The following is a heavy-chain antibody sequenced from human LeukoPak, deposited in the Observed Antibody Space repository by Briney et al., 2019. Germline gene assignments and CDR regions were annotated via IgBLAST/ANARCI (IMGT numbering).Heavy chain of an antibody. Sequence: SETLSLSCAVYGGSFGGYYWSWIRQPPGKGLEWIGYIYYSGSTNYNPSLKSRVTISVDTSKNQFSLKLSSVTAADTAVYYCASWVRSSGWYIFDYRGQGTLVTVSS. D-gene: IGHD6-19*01. J-gene: IGHJ4*02. V-gene: IGHV4-59*01. CDR1: GGSFGGYY. CDR2: IYYSGST. CDR3: ASWVRSSGWYIFDY.